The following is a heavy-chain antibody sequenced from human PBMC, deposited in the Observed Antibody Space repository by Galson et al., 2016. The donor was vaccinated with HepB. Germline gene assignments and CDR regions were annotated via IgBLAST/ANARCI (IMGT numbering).Heavy chain of an antibody. V-gene: IGHV4-30-2*06. D-gene: IGHD3-3*01. CDR2: IYHSGTS. CDR3: ARAYYDFRSASNYGMDV. Sequence: AYSWSWIRQSPGKGLECIGYIYHSGTSYYSPSLKRRVTISVDRYKNQFSLKLRSVTAADTAVYYCARAYYDFRSASNYGMDVWGKGTTVIVSS. J-gene: IGHJ6*04. CDR1: AYS.